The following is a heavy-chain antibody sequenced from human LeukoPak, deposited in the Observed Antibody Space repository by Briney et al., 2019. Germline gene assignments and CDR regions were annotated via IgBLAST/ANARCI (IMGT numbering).Heavy chain of an antibody. D-gene: IGHD2-2*01. CDR1: GFTFSSYS. J-gene: IGHJ4*02. V-gene: IGHV3-21*04. CDR2: ISSSSSYI. CDR3: AKDRFLVVPAAPVGAFDY. Sequence: GGSLRLSCAASGFTFSSYSMNWVRQAPGKGLEWVSSISSSSSYIYYADSVKGRFTISRDNAKNTLYLQMNSLRAEDTAVYYCAKDRFLVVPAAPVGAFDYWGQGTLVTVSS.